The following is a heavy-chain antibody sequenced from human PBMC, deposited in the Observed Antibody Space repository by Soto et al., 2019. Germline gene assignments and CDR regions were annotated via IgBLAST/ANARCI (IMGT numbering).Heavy chain of an antibody. CDR3: ASDPPPSDF. CDR2: ISAYNGIT. J-gene: IGHJ4*02. Sequence: QVQLVQSGAEVKKPGASVKVSCKASGYTFASYAISWMRQAPGPGLEWKGWISAYNGITNYAQKLQCRVTTTTDTHTSTAYMALRGLRSDDTAVFYCASDPPPSDFWGQGTLVTVPS. V-gene: IGHV1-18*01. CDR1: GYTFASYA.